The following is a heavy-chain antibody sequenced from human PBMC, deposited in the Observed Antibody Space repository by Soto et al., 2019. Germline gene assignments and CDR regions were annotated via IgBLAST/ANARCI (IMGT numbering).Heavy chain of an antibody. V-gene: IGHV4-59*08. CDR1: GGSIGSYY. CDR2: IYYSGST. J-gene: IGHJ4*02. D-gene: IGHD3-3*01. CDR3: ARGGWRQIDY. Sequence: QVQLQESGPGLVKPSETLSLTGSVSGGSIGSYYWSWIRQPPGKGLEWIGYIYYSGSTNYNPSLKSRVTISVDTSKNQFSLKLSSVTAADTAVYYCARGGWRQIDYWGQGTLVTVSS.